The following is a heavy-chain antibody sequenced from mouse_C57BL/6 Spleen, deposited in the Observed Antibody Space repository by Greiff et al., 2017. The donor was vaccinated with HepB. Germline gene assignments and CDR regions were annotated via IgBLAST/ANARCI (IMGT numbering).Heavy chain of an antibody. CDR2: ISNGGGST. J-gene: IGHJ1*03. Sequence: EVQLVESGGGLVQPGGSLKLSCAASGFTFSDYYMYWVRQTPEKRLEWVAYISNGGGSTYYPDTVKGRFTISRDNAKNTLYLQMSRLKSEDTAMYYCARVGTTVVAHWYFDVWGTGTTVTVSS. D-gene: IGHD1-1*01. CDR3: ARVGTTVVAHWYFDV. CDR1: GFTFSDYY. V-gene: IGHV5-12*01.